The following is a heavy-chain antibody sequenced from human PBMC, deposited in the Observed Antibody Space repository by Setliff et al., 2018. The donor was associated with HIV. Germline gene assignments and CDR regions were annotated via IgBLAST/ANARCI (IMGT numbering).Heavy chain of an antibody. CDR3: ARDRGRRGQLWLHFDY. CDR1: GGSFSGYY. J-gene: IGHJ4*02. Sequence: SETLSLTCAVYGGSFSGYYWSWIRQPPGKGLEWIGEINHSGSTNYNPSLKSRVTISVDTSKNQFSLELSSVTAADTAVYYCARDRGRRGQLWLHFDYWGQGTLVTVSS. D-gene: IGHD5-18*01. CDR2: INHSGST. V-gene: IGHV4-34*01.